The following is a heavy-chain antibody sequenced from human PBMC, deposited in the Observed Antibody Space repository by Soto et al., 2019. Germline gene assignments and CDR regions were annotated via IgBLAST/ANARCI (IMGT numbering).Heavy chain of an antibody. Sequence: QVQLVESGGGVVQPGRSLRLSCAASGFTFSSYGMHWVRQAPGKGLEWVAVISYDGSNKYYADSVKGRFTISRDNSKNTLYLQMNSLRAEDTAVYYCANYPGGRGSYFKSDYGMDVWGQGTTVTVSS. J-gene: IGHJ6*02. D-gene: IGHD1-26*01. CDR2: ISYDGSNK. CDR1: GFTFSSYG. CDR3: ANYPGGRGSYFKSDYGMDV. V-gene: IGHV3-30*18.